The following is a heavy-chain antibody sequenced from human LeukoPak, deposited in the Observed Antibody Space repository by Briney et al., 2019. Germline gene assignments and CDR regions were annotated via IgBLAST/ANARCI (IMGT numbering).Heavy chain of an antibody. CDR2: ISSSGSTI. J-gene: IGHJ6*02. CDR1: GFTFSSYE. CDR3: ARVLGYCSGGSCLGMDV. D-gene: IGHD2-15*01. V-gene: IGHV3-48*03. Sequence: GGSLRLSCAASGFTFSSYEMNWVRQAPGKGLEWVSYISSSGSTIYYADSVKGRFTIPRDNAKNSLYLQMNSLRAEDTAVYYCARVLGYCSGGSCLGMDVWGQGTTVTVSS.